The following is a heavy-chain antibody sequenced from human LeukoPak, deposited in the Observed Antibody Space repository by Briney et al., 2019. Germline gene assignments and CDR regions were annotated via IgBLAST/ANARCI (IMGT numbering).Heavy chain of an antibody. V-gene: IGHV4-30-2*01. CDR3: ARGHSSGWRLLDY. J-gene: IGHJ4*02. CDR2: ISHSGST. CDR1: GGSISSGDYY. D-gene: IGHD6-19*01. Sequence: SQTLSLTCTVSGGSISSGDYYWSWIRQPPGKGLEWIGYISHSGSTYSNPSLKSRVTISVDTSKNQFSLKLSSVTAADTAVYYCARGHSSGWRLLDYWGQGTLVTVSS.